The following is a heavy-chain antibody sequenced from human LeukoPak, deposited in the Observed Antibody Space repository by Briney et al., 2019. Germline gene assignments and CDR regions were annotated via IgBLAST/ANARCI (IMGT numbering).Heavy chain of an antibody. D-gene: IGHD1-26*01. Sequence: GGSLRLSCAASGFTFSSYSMSSSSTIYYADSVKGRFTISRDNAKNSLYLQMNSLRAEDTAVYFCAKEGGKGASVWGQGTLVTVSS. V-gene: IGHV3-48*01. J-gene: IGHJ4*02. CDR1: GFTFSSYS. CDR2: SSSTI. CDR3: AKEGGKGASV.